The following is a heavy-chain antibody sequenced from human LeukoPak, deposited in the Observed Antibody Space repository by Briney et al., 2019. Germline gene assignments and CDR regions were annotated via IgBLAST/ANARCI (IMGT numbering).Heavy chain of an antibody. CDR3: ARDFHYGDYGSY. D-gene: IGHD4-17*01. CDR1: GGTFGSYA. CDR2: IIPIFGTA. V-gene: IGHV1-69*05. Sequence: ASLKVSCKAYGGTFGSYAISWVRQAPGQLRKWMGGIIPIFGTANYAQKFQGRVTITTDETTSTAYMELSSLRSEDTAVYYCARDFHYGDYGSYWGQGTLVTVSS. J-gene: IGHJ4*02.